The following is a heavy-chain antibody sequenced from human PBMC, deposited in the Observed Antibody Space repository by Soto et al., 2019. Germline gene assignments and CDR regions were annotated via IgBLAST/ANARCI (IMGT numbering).Heavy chain of an antibody. V-gene: IGHV3-30-3*01. CDR2: ISYDGSNK. CDR3: ARDPDYGGNSI. Sequence: PGGSLRLSCAASGFTFSSYAMHWVRQAPGKGLEWVAVISYDGSNKYYADSVKGRFTISRDNSKNTLYLQMNSLRAEDTAVYYCARDPDYGGNSIWGQGTLVTVSS. CDR1: GFTFSSYA. D-gene: IGHD4-17*01. J-gene: IGHJ4*02.